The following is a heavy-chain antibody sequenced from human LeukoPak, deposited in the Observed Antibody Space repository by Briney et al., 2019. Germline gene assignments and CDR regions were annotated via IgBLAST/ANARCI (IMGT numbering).Heavy chain of an antibody. J-gene: IGHJ4*02. CDR3: ARDAPGNTALDY. D-gene: IGHD5-18*01. CDR2: INSDGSST. Sequence: QAGGSLRLSCAVSGFTFSTYWMHWVRQPPGKGLVWVSRINSDGSSTSYADFVKGRFTISRDNAKNTLYLQMNSLRAEDTALYYCARDAPGNTALDYWGQGTLVTVPS. V-gene: IGHV3-74*01. CDR1: GFTFSTYW.